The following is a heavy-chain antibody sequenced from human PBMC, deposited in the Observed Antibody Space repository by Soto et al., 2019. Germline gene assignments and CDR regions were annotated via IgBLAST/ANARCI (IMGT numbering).Heavy chain of an antibody. CDR2: ISYDGSNK. CDR3: ARDRRRYGGNHWAFDY. CDR1: GFTFSSYA. J-gene: IGHJ4*02. D-gene: IGHD4-17*01. Sequence: QVQLVESGGGVVQPGRSLRLSCAASGFTFSSYAMHWVRQAPGKGLEWVAVISYDGSNKYYADSVKGRFTISRDNSKNTRYLQMNSLRAEDTAVYYCARDRRRYGGNHWAFDYWGQGTLVTVSS. V-gene: IGHV3-30-3*01.